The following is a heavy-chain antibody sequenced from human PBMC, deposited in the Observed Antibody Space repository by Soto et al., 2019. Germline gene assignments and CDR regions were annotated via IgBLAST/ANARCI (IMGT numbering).Heavy chain of an antibody. V-gene: IGHV3-30-3*01. J-gene: IGHJ6*02. CDR2: ISYDGSNK. CDR1: GFTFSSYA. Sequence: GGSLRLSCAASGFTFSSYAMHWVRQAPGKGLEWVAVISYDGSNKYYADSVKGRFTISRDNSKNTLYLQMNSPRAEDTAVYYCARDLDGYGMDVWGQGTMVTVSS. CDR3: ARDLDGYGMDV. D-gene: IGHD1-1*01.